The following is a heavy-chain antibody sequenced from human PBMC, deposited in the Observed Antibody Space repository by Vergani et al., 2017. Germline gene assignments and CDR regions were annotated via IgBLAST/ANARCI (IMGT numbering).Heavy chain of an antibody. J-gene: IGHJ6*02. D-gene: IGHD6-19*01. CDR3: AREMQWLGYYYYGMDV. CDR1: GYTFTSYY. V-gene: IGHV1-46*01. CDR2: INPSGGST. Sequence: QVQLVQSGAEVKKPGASVKVSCKASGYTFTSYYMHWVRQAPGQGLEWMGIINPSGGSTSYAQKFQGRVTMTRDTSTSTVYMELSSLRSEDTAVYYCAREMQWLGYYYYGMDVWGQGTTVTVSS.